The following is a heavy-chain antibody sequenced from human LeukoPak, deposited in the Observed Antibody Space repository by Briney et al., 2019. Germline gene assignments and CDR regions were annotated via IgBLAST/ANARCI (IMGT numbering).Heavy chain of an antibody. V-gene: IGHV1-18*01. CDR2: ISAYNGTT. CDR3: ARGVDYYGSGSYPAFDY. J-gene: IGHJ4*02. D-gene: IGHD3-10*01. CDR1: GYTFTSYA. Sequence: GASLKLSCTASGYTFTSYAMNWVRQAPGQGLEWMGWISAYNGTTNYAHKLQGRVTMTTDTSTSTAYMEMRSLRSDGTAVYSCARGVDYYGSGSYPAFDYWGQGTLVTVSS.